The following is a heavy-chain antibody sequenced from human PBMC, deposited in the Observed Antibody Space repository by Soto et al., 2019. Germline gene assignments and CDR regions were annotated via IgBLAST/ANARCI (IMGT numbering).Heavy chain of an antibody. CDR1: GGTFSSYT. CDR2: IIPILGIA. Sequence: QVQLVQSGAEVKKPGSSVTVSCKASGGTFSSYTISWVRQAPGQGLEWMGRIIPILGIANYAQKFQGRVTITADKSTSTAYMELSSLRSEDTAVYYCARRAATDYFDYWGQGTLVTVSS. CDR3: ARRAATDYFDY. D-gene: IGHD2-15*01. V-gene: IGHV1-69*02. J-gene: IGHJ4*02.